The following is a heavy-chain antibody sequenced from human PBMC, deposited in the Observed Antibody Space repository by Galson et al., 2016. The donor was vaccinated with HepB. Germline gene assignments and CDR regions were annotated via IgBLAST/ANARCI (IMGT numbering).Heavy chain of an antibody. CDR2: INSDGSST. Sequence: SLRLSCAASGFTFTSHWMHWVRQAPGKGLVWVSRINSDGSSTKYADSVKGRFTISRDNAKNTLYLQMGSLRPEDTALYYCVKDRGCPNCRYDYWGQGALVTVSS. CDR3: VKDRGCPNCRYDY. D-gene: IGHD1-1*01. J-gene: IGHJ4*02. V-gene: IGHV3-74*03. CDR1: GFTFTSHW.